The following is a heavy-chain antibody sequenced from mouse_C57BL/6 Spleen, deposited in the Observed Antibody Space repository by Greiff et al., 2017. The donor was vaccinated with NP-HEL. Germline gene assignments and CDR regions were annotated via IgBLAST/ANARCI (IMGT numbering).Heavy chain of an antibody. V-gene: IGHV1-61*01. CDR2: IYPYDSET. J-gene: IGHJ4*01. Sequence: QVQLQQPGAELVRPGSSVKLSCKASGYTFTSYWMDWVKQRPGQGLDWIGNIYPYDSETHYNQKFKDKATLTVDKSSSTAYMQLRSLTSEDSAVYFCASSRVSYYARMDYWGQGTSVTVSS. CDR3: ASSRVSYYARMDY. D-gene: IGHD1-1*01. CDR1: GYTFTSYW.